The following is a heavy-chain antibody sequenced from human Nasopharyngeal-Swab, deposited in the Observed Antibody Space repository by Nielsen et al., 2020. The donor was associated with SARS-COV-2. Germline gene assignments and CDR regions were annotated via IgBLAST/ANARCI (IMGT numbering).Heavy chain of an antibody. CDR2: ISGSGGST. D-gene: IGHD3-22*01. CDR3: AKVMIVVPKAFDY. J-gene: IGHJ4*02. CDR1: GFTFSSYA. V-gene: IGHV3-23*01. Sequence: GESLKISCAASGFTFSSYAMSWVRQAPGKGLEWVSAISGSGGSTYYADSVKGRFTISRDNSKNTLYLQMNSLRAEDTAVYYCAKVMIVVPKAFDYWGQGTLVTVSS.